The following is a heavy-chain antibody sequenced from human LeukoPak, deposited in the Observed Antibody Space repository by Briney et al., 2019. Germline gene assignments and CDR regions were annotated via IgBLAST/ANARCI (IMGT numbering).Heavy chain of an antibody. V-gene: IGHV4-59*01. Sequence: SQTLSLTCTVSGGSIRSSYGTWIRQPPGPELERIGYIYYSRSTNYNPSLKSRVTISVDTSKNQFSLKLSSVTAADTAVYYCASLAVAGDFDNWGQGTLVTVSS. J-gene: IGHJ4*02. D-gene: IGHD6-19*01. CDR2: IYYSRST. CDR3: ASLAVAGDFDN. CDR1: GGSIRSSY.